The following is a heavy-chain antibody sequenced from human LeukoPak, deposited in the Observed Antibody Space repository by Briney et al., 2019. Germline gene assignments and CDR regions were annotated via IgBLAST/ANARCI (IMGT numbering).Heavy chain of an antibody. D-gene: IGHD6-13*01. CDR2: IYSGGST. Sequence: GGSLRLSCAASGFTVSSNYMSWVRQAPGKGLEWVSVIYSGGSTYYADSVKGRFTISRDNSKNTLYLQMNSLRAEDTAVCYCARGLAAAGRRGVDYWGQGTLVTVSS. CDR3: ARGLAAAGRRGVDY. CDR1: GFTVSSNY. V-gene: IGHV3-66*02. J-gene: IGHJ4*02.